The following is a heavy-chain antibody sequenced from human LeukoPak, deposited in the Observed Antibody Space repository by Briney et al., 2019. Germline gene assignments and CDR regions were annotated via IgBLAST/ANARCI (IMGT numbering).Heavy chain of an antibody. Sequence: SVKVSCKASGGTFSSYAISWVRQAPGQGLEWMGGIIPIFGTANYAQKFQGRVTITTDESTSTAYMELSSLRTEDTAVYYCARDGGTGGNTAFDIWGQGTMVTVSS. J-gene: IGHJ3*02. CDR2: IIPIFGTA. CDR3: ARDGGTGGNTAFDI. CDR1: GGTFSSYA. V-gene: IGHV1-69*05. D-gene: IGHD4-23*01.